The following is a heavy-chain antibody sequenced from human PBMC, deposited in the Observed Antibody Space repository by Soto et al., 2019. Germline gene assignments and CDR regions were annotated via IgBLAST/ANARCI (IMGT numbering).Heavy chain of an antibody. CDR1: GGSISSSNW. CDR3: ASCSSSWYTRWFDP. J-gene: IGHJ5*02. CDR2: IYHSGGT. D-gene: IGHD6-13*01. V-gene: IGHV4-4*02. Sequence: KSSETLSLTCAVSGGSISSSNWWSWVRQPPGKGLEWIGEIYHSGGTNYNPSLKSRVTISVDKSKNQFSLKLSSVTAADTAVYYCASCSSSWYTRWFDPWGQGTLVTVSS.